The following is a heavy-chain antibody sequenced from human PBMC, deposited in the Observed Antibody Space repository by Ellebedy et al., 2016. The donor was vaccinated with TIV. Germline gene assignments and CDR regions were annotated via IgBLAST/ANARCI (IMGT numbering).Heavy chain of an antibody. CDR2: IWYDGSYK. D-gene: IGHD6-13*01. Sequence: GGSLRLXXAASGFTFSSYGMHWVRQAPGKGLEWVAVIWYDGSYKYYGDSVKGRFTISRDNSKNTLYLQMNSLRVDDTAVYYCAKPSDPNPGYSASWATYFDYWGQGTLVTVSS. J-gene: IGHJ4*02. V-gene: IGHV3-33*06. CDR3: AKPSDPNPGYSASWATYFDY. CDR1: GFTFSSYG.